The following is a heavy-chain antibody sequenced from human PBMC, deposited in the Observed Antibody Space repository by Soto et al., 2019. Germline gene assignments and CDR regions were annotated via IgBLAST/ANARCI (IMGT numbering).Heavy chain of an antibody. CDR3: AKSQGGPSGWLPYYYYGMDV. D-gene: IGHD6-19*01. V-gene: IGHV3-23*01. Sequence: EVQLLESGGGLVQPGGSLRLSCAASGFTFSSYAMSWVRQAPGKGLEWVSAISGSGGSTYYADSVKGRFTISRDNSKNTLYLQMNSLRAEDTAVYYCAKSQGGPSGWLPYYYYGMDVWGQGTTVTVSS. J-gene: IGHJ6*02. CDR2: ISGSGGST. CDR1: GFTFSSYA.